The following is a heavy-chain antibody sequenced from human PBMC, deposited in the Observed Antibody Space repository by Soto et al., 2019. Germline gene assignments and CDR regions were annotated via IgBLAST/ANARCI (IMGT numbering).Heavy chain of an antibody. CDR1: GGTFSSYA. D-gene: IGHD3-22*01. Sequence: QVQLVQSGAEVKKPGSSVKVSCKASGGTFSSYAISWVRQAPGQGLEWMGGIIPIFGTANYAQKFQGRVTITADESTSTAYMELSSLRSEDTAVYYCAGCPGSSGYYSNYYGMDVWGQGNTVTVSS. J-gene: IGHJ6*02. CDR2: IIPIFGTA. V-gene: IGHV1-69*01. CDR3: AGCPGSSGYYSNYYGMDV.